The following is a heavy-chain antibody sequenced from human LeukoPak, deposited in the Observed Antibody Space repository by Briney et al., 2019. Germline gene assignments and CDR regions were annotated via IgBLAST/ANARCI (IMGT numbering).Heavy chain of an antibody. CDR2: ISAYNGNT. CDR3: ARVASAWNRRATVDY. D-gene: IGHD1-1*01. CDR1: GYTFTSYG. V-gene: IGHV1-18*01. J-gene: IGHJ4*02. Sequence: ASVKVSCKASGYTFTSYGISWVRQAPGQGLEWMGWISAYNGNTNYARKLHGRVTMTTDTSTSTAYMELRSLRSDDTAVYYCARVASAWNRRATVDYWGQGTLVTVSS.